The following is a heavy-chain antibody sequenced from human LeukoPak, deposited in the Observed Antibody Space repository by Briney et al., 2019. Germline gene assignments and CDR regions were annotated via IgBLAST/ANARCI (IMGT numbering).Heavy chain of an antibody. D-gene: IGHD2-21*01. V-gene: IGHV4-39*07. J-gene: IGHJ4*02. CDR2: IYYSGST. CDR3: ASVFGDFDY. CDR1: GGYISSSSYY. Sequence: SETLSLTCTVSGGYISSSSYYWGWIRQPPGKGLEWIGSIYYSGSTYYNPSLKSRVTISVDTSKNQFSLKLSSVTAADTAVYYCASVFGDFDYWGQGTLVTVSS.